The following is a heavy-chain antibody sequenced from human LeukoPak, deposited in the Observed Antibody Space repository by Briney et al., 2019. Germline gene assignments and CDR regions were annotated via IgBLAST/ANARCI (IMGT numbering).Heavy chain of an antibody. CDR3: ARGHLRSGGNWFDP. Sequence: PSETLSLTCTVSGGSISSYYWSWIRQPPGKGLEWIGYIYYSGSTNYNPSLKSRVTISVDTSKNQFSLKLSSVTAADTAVYYCARGHLRSGGNWFDPWGEGTLVTVSS. CDR1: GGSISSYY. V-gene: IGHV4-59*01. J-gene: IGHJ5*02. D-gene: IGHD6-19*01. CDR2: IYYSGST.